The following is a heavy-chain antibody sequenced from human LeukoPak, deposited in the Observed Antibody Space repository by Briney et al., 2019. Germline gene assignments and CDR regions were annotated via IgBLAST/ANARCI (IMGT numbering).Heavy chain of an antibody. J-gene: IGHJ6*03. Sequence: ASVKVSCKASGYTFNTFDINWGRQATGQGPEWMGWVNPYNDKTVYAPKFQGRVSISTNNSINTAYMEFSGLKSDDTAVYYCARGRRLRGVTSRPIYYNYYMDVWGGGTTVTVSS. CDR3: ARGRRLRGVTSRPIYYNYYMDV. CDR1: GYTFNTFD. D-gene: IGHD3-10*01. CDR2: VNPYNDKT. V-gene: IGHV1-8*03.